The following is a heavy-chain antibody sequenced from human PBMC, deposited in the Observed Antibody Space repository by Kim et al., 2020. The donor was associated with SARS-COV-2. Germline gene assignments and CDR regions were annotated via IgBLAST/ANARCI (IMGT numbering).Heavy chain of an antibody. V-gene: IGHV4-59*08. CDR1: GGSISSYY. Sequence: SETLSLTCTVSGGSISSYYWSWIRQPPGKGLEWIGYIYYSGSTNYNPSLKSRVTISVDTSKNQFSLKLSSVTAADTAVYYCARHSGVWGSGSYPYWGQGTLVTVSS. D-gene: IGHD3-10*01. CDR2: IYYSGST. J-gene: IGHJ4*02. CDR3: ARHSGVWGSGSYPY.